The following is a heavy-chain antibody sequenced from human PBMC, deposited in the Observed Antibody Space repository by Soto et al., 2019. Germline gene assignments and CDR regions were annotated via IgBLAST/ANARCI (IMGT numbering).Heavy chain of an antibody. D-gene: IGHD3-9*01. CDR2: IYYRGNT. V-gene: IGHV4-39*01. CDR1: GDSINSDKYY. CDR3: ARLEGLATISYYFDF. J-gene: IGHJ4*02. Sequence: QLQLQESGPGLVKPSETLSLTCSVSGDSINSDKYYWGWIRQPPGQGLEWIGSIYYRGNTYYNPSLQTRVTISLDKSKSQFSLKLTSVTAADSAVYFCARLEGLATISYYFDFWGQGALVTVSS.